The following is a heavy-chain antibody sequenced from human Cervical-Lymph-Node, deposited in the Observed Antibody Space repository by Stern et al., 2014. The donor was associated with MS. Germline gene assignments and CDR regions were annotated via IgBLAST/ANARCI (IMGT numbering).Heavy chain of an antibody. CDR3: ARGSLCSSSSCYKGGFDP. Sequence: EVQLVQSGGGLVKPGGSLRLSCVASGFTFKTFTMNWVRQTPGKGLEWIASISASSTYIYYADSMKGRFTVSRYNAKNSLYLQMNNLSAEDTAVYYCARGSLCSSSSCYKGGFDPWGRGTQVTVSS. CDR2: ISASSTYI. CDR1: GFTFKTFT. V-gene: IGHV3-21*01. D-gene: IGHD2-2*02. J-gene: IGHJ2*01.